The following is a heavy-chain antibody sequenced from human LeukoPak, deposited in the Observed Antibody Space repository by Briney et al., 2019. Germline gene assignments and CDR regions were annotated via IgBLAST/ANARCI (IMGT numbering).Heavy chain of an antibody. CDR3: AKRGSTWDLDY. V-gene: IGHV3-30*18. J-gene: IGHJ4*02. Sequence: GGSLRLFCAASGFTFSSYAMNWVRQAPGKGLEWMAVVSYDGNTKYYADSVRGRFTISRDNSENTLYLQMNSLRAEDTAVYYCAKRGSTWDLDYWGQGTLVTVSS. D-gene: IGHD6-6*01. CDR2: VSYDGNTK. CDR1: GFTFSSYA.